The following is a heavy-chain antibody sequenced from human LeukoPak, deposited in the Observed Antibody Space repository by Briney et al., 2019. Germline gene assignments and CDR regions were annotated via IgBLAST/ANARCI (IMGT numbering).Heavy chain of an antibody. D-gene: IGHD6-19*01. Sequence: SETLSLTCTVSGGSLTSYYWSWIRQPPGKGLEWIGNIYYSGSTNYNPSLKSRVTISVDTSKNQFSLKLSSVTAADTAVYFCAIPYRSGWHGSFDYWGQGSLVTVSS. V-gene: IGHV4-59*01. J-gene: IGHJ4*02. CDR3: AIPYRSGWHGSFDY. CDR1: GGSLTSYY. CDR2: IYYSGST.